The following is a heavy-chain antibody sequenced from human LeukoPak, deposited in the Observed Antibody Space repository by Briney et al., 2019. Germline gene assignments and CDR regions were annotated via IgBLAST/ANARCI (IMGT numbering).Heavy chain of an antibody. CDR2: INPNSGGT. V-gene: IGHV1-2*02. J-gene: IGHJ6*03. CDR3: VRAPALIAAAPGEYYYYYMDV. Sequence: ASVKVSCKASGYTFTGYYMHWVRQAPGQGLEWMGWINPNSGGTNYAQKFQGRVTMTRDTSISTAYMELSRLRSDDTAVYYCVRAPALIAAAPGEYYYYYMDVWGKGTTVTVSS. D-gene: IGHD6-13*01. CDR1: GYTFTGYY.